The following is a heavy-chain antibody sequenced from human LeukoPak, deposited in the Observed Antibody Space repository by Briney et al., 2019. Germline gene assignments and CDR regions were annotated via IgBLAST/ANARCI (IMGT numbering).Heavy chain of an antibody. CDR2: IHTSGST. D-gene: IGHD7-27*01. Sequence: PSGTLSLTCTVSGASISSGNYYWTWIRQPAGKGLEWIGRIHTSGSTNYNPSLKSRVAISIDTSKNQFSLNLNSVTAAETAIYYCARDRAGDSFDIWGQGAMVTVSA. CDR3: ARDRAGDSFDI. J-gene: IGHJ3*02. V-gene: IGHV4-61*02. CDR1: GASISSGNYY.